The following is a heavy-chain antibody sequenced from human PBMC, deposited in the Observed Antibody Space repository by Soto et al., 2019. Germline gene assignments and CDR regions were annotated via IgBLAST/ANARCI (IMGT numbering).Heavy chain of an antibody. J-gene: IGHJ1*01. CDR1: GFTLSSYW. CDR2: INNDGSST. Sequence: GGSLRLSCAASGFTLSSYWMHWVRRAPGKGLVWVSRINNDGSSTSYADSVKGRFSISRDNSKNTLYLQMNSLRSEDTAVYYCASDPGYSYGYNWAQRTLVTVSS. CDR3: ASDPGYSYGYN. V-gene: IGHV3-74*01. D-gene: IGHD5-18*01.